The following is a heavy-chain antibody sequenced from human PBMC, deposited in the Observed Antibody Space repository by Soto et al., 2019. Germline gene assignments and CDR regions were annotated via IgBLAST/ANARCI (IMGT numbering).Heavy chain of an antibody. D-gene: IGHD3-22*01. Sequence: GESLKISCKASGYTFTIYCIGWVLQMPGKGLEWMGIIYPSNSETRFSPSFQGQVTLSADKSIFTAYLQWSSLKASDTAMYYCARQGYHYDTYSFGYWGQGTLVTVS. J-gene: IGHJ4*02. CDR1: GYTFTIYC. V-gene: IGHV5-51*01. CDR2: IYPSNSET. CDR3: ARQGYHYDTYSFGY.